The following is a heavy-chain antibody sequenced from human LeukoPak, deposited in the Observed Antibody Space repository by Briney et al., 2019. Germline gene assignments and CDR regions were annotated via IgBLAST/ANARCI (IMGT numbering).Heavy chain of an antibody. D-gene: IGHD1-26*01. CDR1: GVSFSGYY. V-gene: IGHV4-34*01. CDR3: ARVRLGSSHYFDY. Sequence: KPSETLSLTCAVYGVSFSGYYWSWLRQPPGKGLEWVGEINHSGSTNYNPSLKSRVTISVDTSKNQFSLKLSSVTAADTAVYYCARVRLGSSHYFDYWGQGTLVTVSS. J-gene: IGHJ4*02. CDR2: INHSGST.